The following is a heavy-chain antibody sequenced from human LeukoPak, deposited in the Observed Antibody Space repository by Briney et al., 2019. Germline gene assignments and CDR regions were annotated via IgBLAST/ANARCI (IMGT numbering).Heavy chain of an antibody. CDR1: GGTFSSYA. CDR3: AREPGIAVAGYAFDY. D-gene: IGHD6-19*01. Sequence: GASVKVSCKASGGTFSSYAISWVRQAPGQGLEWMGAIIPIFGTANYAQKFQGRVTITADESTSTAYMELSSLRSEDTAVYYCAREPGIAVAGYAFDYWGQGTLVTVSS. CDR2: IIPIFGTA. J-gene: IGHJ4*02. V-gene: IGHV1-69*13.